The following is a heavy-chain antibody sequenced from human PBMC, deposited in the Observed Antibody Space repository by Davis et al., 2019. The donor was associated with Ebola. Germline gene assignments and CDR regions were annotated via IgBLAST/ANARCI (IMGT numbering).Heavy chain of an antibody. CDR3: ARGLYGDYVLDY. J-gene: IGHJ4*02. CDR1: LGTFSSYA. D-gene: IGHD4-17*01. V-gene: IGHV1-69*13. Sequence: SSVQVSCLASLGTFSSYAISWVRPPPGQGLEWMGGIIPIFGTTNYAQKFQGRVTLTADESTSTAYMELSSLRSEDTAVYYCARGLYGDYVLDYWGQGTLVTVSS. CDR2: IIPIFGTT.